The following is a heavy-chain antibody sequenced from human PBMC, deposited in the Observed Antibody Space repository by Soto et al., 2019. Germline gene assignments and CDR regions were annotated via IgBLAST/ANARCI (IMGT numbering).Heavy chain of an antibody. V-gene: IGHV3-30*18. D-gene: IGHD3-9*01. CDR1: GFTFRSYG. J-gene: IGHJ4*02. Sequence: GGSLRLSCAASGFTFRSYGMHWVRQAPGKGLEWVAVISYDGSNKYYADSVKGRFTISRDNSKNTLYLQMNSLRAEDTAVYYCAKDILTGYYGSFDYWGQGT. CDR3: AKDILTGYYGSFDY. CDR2: ISYDGSNK.